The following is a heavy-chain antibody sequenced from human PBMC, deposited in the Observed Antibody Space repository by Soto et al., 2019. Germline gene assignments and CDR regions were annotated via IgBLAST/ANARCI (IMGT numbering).Heavy chain of an antibody. Sequence: GESLKISCAASGFTVSSNYMSWVRQAPGKGLEWVSVIYSGGSTYYADSVKGRFTISRDNSKNTLYLQMNSLRAEDTAVYYCASPSGVALGAFDIWGQGTMVTVS. V-gene: IGHV3-53*01. CDR2: IYSGGST. CDR1: GFTVSSNY. CDR3: ASPSGVALGAFDI. D-gene: IGHD5-12*01. J-gene: IGHJ3*02.